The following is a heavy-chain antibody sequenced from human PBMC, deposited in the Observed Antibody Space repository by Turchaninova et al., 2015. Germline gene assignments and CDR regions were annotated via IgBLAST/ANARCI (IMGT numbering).Heavy chain of an antibody. CDR1: GYTFTSYG. J-gene: IGHJ3*02. CDR2: ISGYNGNT. V-gene: IGHV1-18*04. D-gene: IGHD4-17*01. Sequence: QVQLVQSGAEVKKPGASVKVSCKAPGYTFTSYGISWVRQAPGQGLELMGWISGYNGNTNYAQNLQGRVTMTTDTSTTTAYMELRSLRSDDTAVYYCARDGTTVTHDAFDMWGQGTMVTVSS. CDR3: ARDGTTVTHDAFDM.